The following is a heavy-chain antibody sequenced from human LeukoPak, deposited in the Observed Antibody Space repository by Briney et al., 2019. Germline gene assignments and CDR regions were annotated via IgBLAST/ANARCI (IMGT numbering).Heavy chain of an antibody. CDR3: ARGGRGFDP. V-gene: IGHV4-61*02. J-gene: IGHJ5*02. CDR1: GGSISSGSYY. Sequence: SQTLSLTCTVSGGSISSGSYYWSWIRQPAGKGLEWIGRIYTSGSTNYNPSLKSRVTISVDTSKNQFSLELNSVTASDTAVYYCARGGRGFDPWGQGTLVTVSS. CDR2: IYTSGST.